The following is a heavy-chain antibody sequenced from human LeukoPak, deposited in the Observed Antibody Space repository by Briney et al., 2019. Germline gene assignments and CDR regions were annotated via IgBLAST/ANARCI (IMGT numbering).Heavy chain of an antibody. Sequence: PSETLSLTCTVSGGSISSYYWSWIRQPPGKGLEWIGYIYYSGSTNYNPSLKSRVTISVDTSKNQFSLKLSSVTAADTAVYYCARAPYGARFDYWGQGTPVTVSS. CDR1: GGSISSYY. CDR3: ARAPYGARFDY. J-gene: IGHJ4*02. CDR2: IYYSGST. V-gene: IGHV4-59*01. D-gene: IGHD3-10*01.